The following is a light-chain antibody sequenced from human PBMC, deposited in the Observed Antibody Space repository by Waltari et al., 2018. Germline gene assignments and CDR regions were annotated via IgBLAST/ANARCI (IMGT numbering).Light chain of an antibody. J-gene: IGLJ3*02. CDR1: TLPNQY. V-gene: IGLV3-25*03. CDR2: KDT. Sequence: SFALTQPPSVSVSPGQTASTTCSGETLPNQYTYWYQQKAGQAPVLGIFKDTERPSGIPERFSGSSSGTVVTLTITGVRTEDEADYYCQSADSITTFEVFGGGTKLTVL. CDR3: QSADSITTFEV.